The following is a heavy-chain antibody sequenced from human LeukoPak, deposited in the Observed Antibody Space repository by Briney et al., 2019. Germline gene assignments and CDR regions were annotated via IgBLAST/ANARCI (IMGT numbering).Heavy chain of an antibody. CDR3: ARDLGYYYGSGSYSP. V-gene: IGHV4-39*07. D-gene: IGHD3-10*01. J-gene: IGHJ5*02. CDR2: MYYSGNT. Sequence: SETLSLTCTVSGGSFSSNSYYWGWIRQPPGKGLEWIGSMYYSGNTYYNPSLKSRVTISIDTSKNQFSLKMNSVTAADTAVYYCARDLGYYYGSGSYSPWGQGILVTVSS. CDR1: GGSFSSNSYY.